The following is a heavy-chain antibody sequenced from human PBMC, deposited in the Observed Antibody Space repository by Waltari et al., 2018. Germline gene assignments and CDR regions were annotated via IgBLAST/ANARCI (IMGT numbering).Heavy chain of an antibody. Sequence: QVQLQESGPGLVKPSETLSLTCAVSGYSISSGYYWGWIRQPPGKGLEWIGSIYHSGSIYYNPSLKSRVTISVDTSKNQFSLKLSSVTAADTAVYYCATTGLGGGNPFDYWGQGTLVTVSS. V-gene: IGHV4-38-2*01. CDR2: IYHSGSI. J-gene: IGHJ4*02. D-gene: IGHD2-15*01. CDR1: GYSISSGYY. CDR3: ATTGLGGGNPFDY.